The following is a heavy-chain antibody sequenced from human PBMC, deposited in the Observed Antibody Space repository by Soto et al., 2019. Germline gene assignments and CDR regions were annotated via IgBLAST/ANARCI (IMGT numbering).Heavy chain of an antibody. CDR2: ISGSGGST. D-gene: IGHD2-21*02. V-gene: IGHV3-23*01. Sequence: EVQLLESGGGLVQPGGSLRLSCAASGFTFSSYAMSWVRQAPGKGLEWVSAISGSGGSTYYADSVKGRFTISRDNSKNTLYLQMNSLRAEDTAVYYCAKDNIVVVTAIRYFQHWGQGTLVTVSS. CDR1: GFTFSSYA. CDR3: AKDNIVVVTAIRYFQH. J-gene: IGHJ1*01.